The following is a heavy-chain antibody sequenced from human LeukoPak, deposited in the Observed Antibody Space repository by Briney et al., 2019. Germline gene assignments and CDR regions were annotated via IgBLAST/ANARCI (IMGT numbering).Heavy chain of an antibody. CDR3: AREPSIFGVPQYYFDY. J-gene: IGHJ4*02. D-gene: IGHD3-3*01. V-gene: IGHV3-30*07. CDR1: GFNFSSYA. CDR2: ISDGGDDK. Sequence: GGSLRLSCAASGFNFSSYAMHWVRQAPGKGLDWVAVISDGGDDKFYTDSVKGRFSISRDNSKNSLYLQMNSLRAEDTAAYYCAREPSIFGVPQYYFDYWGQGTLVTVSS.